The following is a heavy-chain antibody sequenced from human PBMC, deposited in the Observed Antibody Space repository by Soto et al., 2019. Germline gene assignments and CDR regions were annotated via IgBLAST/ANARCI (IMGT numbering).Heavy chain of an antibody. J-gene: IGHJ5*02. CDR1: GGSIGSSTSY. V-gene: IGHV4-39*01. CDR3: ARHRRTGTTTNWFDP. Sequence: QLQLQESGPGLVKPSETLSLTCTVSGGSIGSSTSYWGWIRQPPGKGLKWIGSIYYSGSTYSNPSLKSRVPLSVDTSTNQFPLKLSSVTAADTAVYYCARHRRTGTTTNWFDPWGQGTLVTVSS. D-gene: IGHD1-1*01. CDR2: IYYSGST.